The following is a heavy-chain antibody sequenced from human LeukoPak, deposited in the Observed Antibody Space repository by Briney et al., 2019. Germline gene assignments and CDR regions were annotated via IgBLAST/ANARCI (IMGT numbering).Heavy chain of an antibody. J-gene: IGHJ4*02. D-gene: IGHD3-3*01. CDR2: IRYDGSNK. V-gene: IGHV3-30*02. CDR3: ASRVVTSFDY. CDR1: GFTFSSYG. Sequence: PGGSLRLSCAASGFTFSSYGMHRVRQAPGKGLEWVAFIRYDGSNKYYADSVKGRFTISRDISENTLYLQMNALRAEDTAVYYCASRVVTSFDYWGQGTLVTVSS.